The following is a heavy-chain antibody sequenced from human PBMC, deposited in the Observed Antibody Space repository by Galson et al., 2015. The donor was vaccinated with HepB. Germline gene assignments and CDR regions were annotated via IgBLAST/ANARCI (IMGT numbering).Heavy chain of an antibody. CDR3: AKGYGLFDS. V-gene: IGHV3-74*01. J-gene: IGHJ5*01. D-gene: IGHD5-18*01. CDR1: GFTFSSYW. Sequence: SLRLSCAASGFTFSSYWMHWVRQAPGKGLVWVSRINSDGSSTSYADSVKGRFTVSRDNSNNMLYLQMNSLRAEDAGLYFCAKGYGLFDSWGQGILVTVSS. CDR2: INSDGSST.